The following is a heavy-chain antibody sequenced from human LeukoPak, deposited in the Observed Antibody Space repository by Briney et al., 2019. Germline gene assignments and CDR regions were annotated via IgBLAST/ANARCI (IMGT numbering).Heavy chain of an antibody. J-gene: IGHJ4*02. CDR2: IKADASEE. CDR1: GFTFDRFW. CDR3: ARQPQHEAYFDY. Sequence: GGSPRLSCVASGFTFDRFWMSWVRQAPGKGLEWVANIKADASEEKYLDSVKGRFKISRDNAEDSLFLQMNSLRAEDTAVYYCARQPQHEAYFDYWGQGALVTVSS. V-gene: IGHV3-7*01.